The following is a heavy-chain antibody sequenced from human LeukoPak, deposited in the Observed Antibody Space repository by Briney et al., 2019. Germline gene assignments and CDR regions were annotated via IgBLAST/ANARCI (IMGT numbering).Heavy chain of an antibody. Sequence: GGSLRLSCAVSGFTFSNHEMNWVRQAPGKGLEWVSYISISGDTTYYADSVKGRFTISRDNSKNTLYLQMNSLRAEDTAVYYCAKASSSWRPRYYMDVWGQGTTVTISS. CDR3: AKASSSWRPRYYMDV. J-gene: IGHJ6*03. CDR2: ISISGDTT. V-gene: IGHV3-48*03. CDR1: GFTFSNHE. D-gene: IGHD6-13*01.